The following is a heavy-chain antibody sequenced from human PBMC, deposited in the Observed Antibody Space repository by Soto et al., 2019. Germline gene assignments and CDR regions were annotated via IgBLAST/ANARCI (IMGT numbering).Heavy chain of an antibody. V-gene: IGHV3-23*01. CDR2: ISGSGGRT. D-gene: IGHD5-12*01. J-gene: IGHJ6*02. CDR1: GFTVCSYA. CDR3: AKDTGGYDFSHGMDV. Sequence: GGSPRLCCAACGFTVCSYAMSGVRQDPGKGLEWVSAISGSGGRTYYADSVKGRFSVSRDNSKNTLYLQMNSLRAEDTAVYYCAKDTGGYDFSHGMDVWGQGTTVTVSS.